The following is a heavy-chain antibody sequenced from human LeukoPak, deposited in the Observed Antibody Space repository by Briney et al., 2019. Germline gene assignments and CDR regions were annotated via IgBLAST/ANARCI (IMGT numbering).Heavy chain of an antibody. CDR3: ARDAGSSGWYDPPTFDY. CDR1: GGSISSYY. J-gene: IGHJ4*02. D-gene: IGHD6-19*01. Sequence: SETLSLTCTVSGGSISSYYWSWIRQPPGKGLEWIGYIYYSGSTNYNPSLKSRVTISVDTSKNQFSLKLSSVTAADTAVYHCARDAGSSGWYDPPTFDYWGQGTLVTVSS. V-gene: IGHV4-59*01. CDR2: IYYSGST.